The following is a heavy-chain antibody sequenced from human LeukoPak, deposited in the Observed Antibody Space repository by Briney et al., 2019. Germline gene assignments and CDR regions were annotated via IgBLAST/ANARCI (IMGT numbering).Heavy chain of an antibody. Sequence: SETLSLTCTVSGASIRGYYWIWIRQPAGEALEWIGRIYSSGSTNYNPSLKSRVTMSVDTSKNQFSLKVTSVTAADTALHYRARHISAASPDNWFDSWGQGTLVTVSS. CDR2: IYSSGST. CDR1: GASIRGYY. D-gene: IGHD2-15*01. J-gene: IGHJ5*01. V-gene: IGHV4-4*07. CDR3: ARHISAASPDNWFDS.